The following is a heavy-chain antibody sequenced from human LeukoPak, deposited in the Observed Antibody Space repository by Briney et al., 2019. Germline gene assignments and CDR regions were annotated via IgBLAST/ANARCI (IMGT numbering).Heavy chain of an antibody. Sequence: GGSLRLSCAASGFTFSSYAMHWVRQAPGKGLEWVAVISYDGSNKYYADSVKGRFTISRDNSKNTLYLQMNSLRAEDTAVYYCASLASAEVVTPPDYWGQGTLVTVSS. CDR1: GFTFSSYA. CDR2: ISYDGSNK. V-gene: IGHV3-30*04. CDR3: ASLASAEVVTPPDY. J-gene: IGHJ4*02. D-gene: IGHD4-23*01.